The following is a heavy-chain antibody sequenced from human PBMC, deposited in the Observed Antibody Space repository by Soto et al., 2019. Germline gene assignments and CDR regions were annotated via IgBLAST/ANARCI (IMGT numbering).Heavy chain of an antibody. J-gene: IGHJ6*02. CDR3: ARSPRDTAMVLYGMDV. Sequence: QVQLVQSGAEVKKPGSSVKVSCKASGGTFSSYAISWVRQAPGQGLEWMGGIIPIVGTANYAQKFQGRVTITADESTSTAYMELSSLRSEDTAVYYCARSPRDTAMVLYGMDVWGQGTTVTVSS. CDR2: IIPIVGTA. CDR1: GGTFSSYA. D-gene: IGHD5-18*01. V-gene: IGHV1-69*12.